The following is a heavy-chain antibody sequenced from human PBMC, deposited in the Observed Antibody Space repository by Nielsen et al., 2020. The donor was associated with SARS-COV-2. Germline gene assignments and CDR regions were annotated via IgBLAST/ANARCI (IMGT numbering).Heavy chain of an antibody. J-gene: IGHJ4*02. Sequence: SETLSLTCTVSGGSISSGGYYWSWIRQHPGKGLEWIGYIYYSGSTYYNPSLKSRVTISVDTSKNQFSLKLSSVTAADTAVYYCARDYYDSSGYYRGFDYWGQGTLVTVSS. CDR2: IYYSGST. CDR1: GGSISSGGYY. D-gene: IGHD3-22*01. CDR3: ARDYYDSSGYYRGFDY. V-gene: IGHV4-31*03.